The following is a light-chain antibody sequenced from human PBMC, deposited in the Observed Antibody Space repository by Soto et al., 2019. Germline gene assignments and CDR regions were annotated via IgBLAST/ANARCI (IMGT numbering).Light chain of an antibody. CDR1: QSVSSSY. J-gene: IGKJ1*01. Sequence: EIVLTQSPGTLSLSPGERATLSCRASQSVSSSYLAWYQQKPGQAPRLLIYGASSRATGIPDRFSGSGSGTDFPLTISRLEPEGFAVYYCQQYGSSPSFGQGTKVEIK. CDR2: GAS. CDR3: QQYGSSPS. V-gene: IGKV3-20*01.